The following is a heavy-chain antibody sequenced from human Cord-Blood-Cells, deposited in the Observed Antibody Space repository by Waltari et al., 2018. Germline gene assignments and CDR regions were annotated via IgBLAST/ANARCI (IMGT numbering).Heavy chain of an antibody. V-gene: IGHV4-31*03. CDR3: ARDVDWYSGGLLANWFDP. J-gene: IGHJ5*02. CDR2: IYYSGST. Sequence: QVQLQESGPGLVKPSQTLSLTCTVAGGSISSGGYYWSWIRQHPGKGLEWIGYIYYSGSTYYNPSLKSRVTISVDTSKNQFSLKLSSVTAADTAVYYCARDVDWYSGGLLANWFDPWGQGTLVTVSS. D-gene: IGHD1-26*01. CDR1: GGSISSGGYY.